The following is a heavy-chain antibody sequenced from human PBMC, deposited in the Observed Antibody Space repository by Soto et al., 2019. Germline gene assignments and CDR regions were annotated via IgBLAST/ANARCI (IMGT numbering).Heavy chain of an antibody. Sequence: EVQLLESGGGLVQPGRSLRLSCAASGFTFSNYAMSWVRQAPGQGLDWVSAISGSGGTTYYADPVKGRFTISRDNSKNTRFLQMNSLRAEDAAVYYCAKFFVETGSNSGWPWSFHYWGQGTLVTVSS. D-gene: IGHD6-25*01. J-gene: IGHJ4*02. V-gene: IGHV3-23*01. CDR2: ISGSGGTT. CDR3: AKFFVETGSNSGWPWSFHY. CDR1: GFTFSNYA.